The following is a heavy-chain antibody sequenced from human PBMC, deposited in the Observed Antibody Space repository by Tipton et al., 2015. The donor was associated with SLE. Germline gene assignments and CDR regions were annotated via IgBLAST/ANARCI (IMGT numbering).Heavy chain of an antibody. CDR3: ARAGVRGSGPGAFDI. CDR1: GFTFSSYA. V-gene: IGHV3-64*01. CDR2: ISSNGGST. J-gene: IGHJ3*02. Sequence: GSLRLSCAASGFTFSSYAMHWVRQAPGKGLEYVSAISSNGGSTYYANSVKGRFTISRDNSKNTLYLQMGSLRAEDMAVYYCARAGVRGSGPGAFDIWGQGTMVTVSS. D-gene: IGHD3-10*01.